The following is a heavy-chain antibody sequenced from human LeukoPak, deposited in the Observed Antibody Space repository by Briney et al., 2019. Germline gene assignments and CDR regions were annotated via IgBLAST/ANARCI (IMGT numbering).Heavy chain of an antibody. CDR1: GFALKSNS. Sequence: GGSLRLSCAGSGFALKSNSLTWVRQAPGKGLEWVSSISSTSAYIHYADSVKGRFTISRDNVDNVVYLEMNSLGAEDTATYYCARVAVSGPTGWFDSWGQGTLVTVSS. CDR3: ARVAVSGPTGWFDS. CDR2: ISSTSAYI. V-gene: IGHV3-21*01. D-gene: IGHD2-8*02. J-gene: IGHJ5*01.